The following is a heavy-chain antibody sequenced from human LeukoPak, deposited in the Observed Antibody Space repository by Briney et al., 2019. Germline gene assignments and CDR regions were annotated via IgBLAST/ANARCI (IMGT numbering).Heavy chain of an antibody. J-gene: IGHJ6*02. V-gene: IGHV4-59*01. Sequence: PSETLSLTCTVSGGSISSYYWSWIRQPPGKGLEWIGDIYYSGSTNYNPSLKSRVTISVDTYKNQFSLKLRSVNAADKAVYYCARESGSSGYYGMDVWGQGTTVTVSS. CDR3: ARESGSSGYYGMDV. D-gene: IGHD1-26*01. CDR2: IYYSGST. CDR1: GGSISSYY.